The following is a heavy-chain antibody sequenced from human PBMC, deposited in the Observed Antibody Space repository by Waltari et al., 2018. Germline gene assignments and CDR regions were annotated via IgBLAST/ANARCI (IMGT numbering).Heavy chain of an antibody. J-gene: IGHJ4*02. CDR2: INPNKGGT. Sequence: QVQLVQSGAEVKKPGASVKVSCKASGYTFTGYYMHWVRQAPGPGLEWMGRINPNKGGTNHAQKFQGRVTSTRDTSSSPAYMELSRLRSDDTAVYYCAYPYCSGGSCYGVFDYWGQGTLVTVSS. CDR3: AYPYCSGGSCYGVFDY. CDR1: GYTFTGYY. V-gene: IGHV1-2*01. D-gene: IGHD2-15*01.